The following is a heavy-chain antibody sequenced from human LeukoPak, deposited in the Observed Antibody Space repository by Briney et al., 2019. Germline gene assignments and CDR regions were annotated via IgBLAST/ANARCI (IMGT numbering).Heavy chain of an antibody. J-gene: IGHJ4*02. CDR2: IEQDGSEE. D-gene: IGHD4-11*01. CDR1: GFTFSRYA. CDR3: ARGEVDSNVDY. Sequence: GGSLRLSCVVSGFTFSRYAMNWVRPAPGKGLEWVANIEQDGSEEYYVDSVKGRFTISRDNAKNSLYLQMNSLRAEDTAVYYCARGEVDSNVDYWRQGTLVTVSS. V-gene: IGHV3-7*05.